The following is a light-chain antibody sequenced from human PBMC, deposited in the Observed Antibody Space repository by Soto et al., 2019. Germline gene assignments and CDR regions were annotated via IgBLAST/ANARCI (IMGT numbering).Light chain of an antibody. J-gene: IGLJ1*01. V-gene: IGLV2-8*01. CDR2: GVT. Sequence: QSALAQPPSASGSPGQSVTISCTGSGSDIGAYNFVSWYQQHPGKAPKLMIFGVTERPSGVPDRFSGSKSGNTASLTVSGLQADDEAVYYCCSYAGSHTFVFGTGTKLTVL. CDR3: CSYAGSHTFV. CDR1: GSDIGAYNF.